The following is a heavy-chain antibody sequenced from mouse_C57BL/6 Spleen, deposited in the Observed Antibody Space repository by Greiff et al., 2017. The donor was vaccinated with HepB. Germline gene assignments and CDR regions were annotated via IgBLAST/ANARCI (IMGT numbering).Heavy chain of an antibody. CDR3: ASRARESWYYFDY. CDR1: GYTFTDYN. J-gene: IGHJ2*01. D-gene: IGHD3-3*01. CDR2: INPNNGGT. Sequence: EVQLQQSGPELVKPGASVKMSCKASGYTFTDYNMHWVKQSHGKSLEWIGYINPNNGGTSYNQKFKGKATLTVNKSSSTAYMELSSLTTEDSAVYYCASRARESWYYFDYWGQGTTLTVSS. V-gene: IGHV1-22*01.